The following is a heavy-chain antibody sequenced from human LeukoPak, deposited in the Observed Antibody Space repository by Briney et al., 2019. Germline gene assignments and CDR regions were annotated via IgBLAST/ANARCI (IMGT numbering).Heavy chain of an antibody. J-gene: IGHJ6*02. CDR2: INWNGGST. CDR1: GFIFDDYG. Sequence: PGGSLRLSCAASGFIFDDYGMSWVRRATGKGLECVSGINWNGGSTGYGDSVKGRFTISRDNDKNSLYLQMNSLRAEDTAVYYCARDFSYDMDVWGQGTTVTVTS. V-gene: IGHV3-20*04. CDR3: ARDFSYDMDV.